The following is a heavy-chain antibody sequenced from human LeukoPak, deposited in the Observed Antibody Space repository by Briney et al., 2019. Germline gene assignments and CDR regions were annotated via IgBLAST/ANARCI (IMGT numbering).Heavy chain of an antibody. V-gene: IGHV3-48*02. J-gene: IGHJ4*02. Sequence: PGGSLRLSCAASGFSFSSYSMNWVRQAPGKGLEWVSYISSGSTAIYYPDSVKGRFTVSRDNAKNSLSLQMNSLRDDDTAVYFCARNVGELLDYWGQGALVTVSS. CDR3: ARNVGELLDY. D-gene: IGHD1-26*01. CDR1: GFSFSSYS. CDR2: ISSGSTAI.